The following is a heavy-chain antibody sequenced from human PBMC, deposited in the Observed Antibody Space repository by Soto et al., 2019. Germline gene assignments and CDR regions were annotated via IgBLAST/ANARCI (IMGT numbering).Heavy chain of an antibody. Sequence: HLVQSEAEVQKPGASVKVSCKASGYTFNDYAISWVRQAPGQGLEWVGWISTSIGHTNYAQHFQGRVTMTTDRSTATAYMELRSLRFDDTAVYYCARGSYCSGGTCTNWFDPWGQGTLVTVSS. D-gene: IGHD2-15*01. V-gene: IGHV1-18*04. CDR2: ISTSIGHT. J-gene: IGHJ5*02. CDR3: ARGSYCSGGTCTNWFDP. CDR1: GYTFNDYA.